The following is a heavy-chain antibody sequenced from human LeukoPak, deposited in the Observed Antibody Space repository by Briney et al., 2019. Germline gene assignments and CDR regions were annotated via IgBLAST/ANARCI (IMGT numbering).Heavy chain of an antibody. CDR2: INPNSGGT. CDR1: GYTFTGYY. CDR3: ARRLKRWLSLYYFDY. J-gene: IGHJ4*02. V-gene: IGHV1-2*02. Sequence: ASVKVSYKASGYTFTGYYMHWVRQAPGQGLEWMGWINPNSGGTNYAQKFQGRVTMTRDTPISTAYMELSRLRSDDTAGYYCARRLKRWLSLYYFDYWGQGALVTVSS. D-gene: IGHD5-24*01.